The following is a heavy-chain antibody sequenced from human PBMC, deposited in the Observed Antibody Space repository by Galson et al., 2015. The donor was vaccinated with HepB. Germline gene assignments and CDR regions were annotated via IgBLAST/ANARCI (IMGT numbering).Heavy chain of an antibody. CDR2: ISGSGGST. D-gene: IGHD2-2*02. Sequence: SLRLSCAASGFTFSSYAMSWVRQAPGKGLEWVSAISGSGGSTYYADSVKGRFTISRDNSKNTLYLQMNSLRAEDTAVYYCAKVLFVVVPAAISYYFDYWGQGTLVTVSS. CDR1: GFTFSSYA. J-gene: IGHJ4*02. V-gene: IGHV3-23*01. CDR3: AKVLFVVVPAAISYYFDY.